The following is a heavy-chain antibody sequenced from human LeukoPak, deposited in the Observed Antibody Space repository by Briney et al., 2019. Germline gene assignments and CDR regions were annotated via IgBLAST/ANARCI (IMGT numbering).Heavy chain of an antibody. D-gene: IGHD2-2*01. CDR1: GYTFTGYY. CDR2: INPNSGGT. Sequence: GASVKVSCKASGYTFTGYYMHWVRQAPGQGLEWMGWINPNSGGTNYAQKFQGRVTMTRDTSISTAYMELSRLRSDDTAVYYCARSACTSCYPYYFDYWGQGTLVTVSS. J-gene: IGHJ4*02. CDR3: ARSACTSCYPYYFDY. V-gene: IGHV1-2*02.